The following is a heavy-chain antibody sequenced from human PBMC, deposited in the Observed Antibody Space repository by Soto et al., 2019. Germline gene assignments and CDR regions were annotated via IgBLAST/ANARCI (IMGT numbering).Heavy chain of an antibody. Sequence: GGSLRFSCAASGFTFSSYGMHWVRQAPGKGLEWVAVISYDGNNKYYAGSVKGRFIVSRDNSKNTLYLQMSRLKPEDTAVYYCAKTDRKLPLWFTIGDVWGQGTTVTVSS. V-gene: IGHV3-30*18. D-gene: IGHD3-10*01. CDR3: AKTDRKLPLWFTIGDV. CDR2: ISYDGNNK. J-gene: IGHJ6*02. CDR1: GFTFSSYG.